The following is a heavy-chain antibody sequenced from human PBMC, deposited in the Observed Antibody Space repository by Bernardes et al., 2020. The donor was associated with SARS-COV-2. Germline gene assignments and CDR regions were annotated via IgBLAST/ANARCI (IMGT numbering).Heavy chain of an antibody. CDR2: ISASADST. D-gene: IGHD3-3*01. CDR3: AKDLGTLFGVVIQGEPY. J-gene: IGHJ4*02. V-gene: IGHV3-23*01. CDR1: GFTFSSYA. Sequence: GGSLRLSCAASGFTFSSYAMSWVRQAPGKGLEWVSGISASADSTYYADSVKGRFTISRDNSMNTVYLQMNRLRAEDTAVYYCAKDLGTLFGVVIQGEPYWGQGNLVTVSS.